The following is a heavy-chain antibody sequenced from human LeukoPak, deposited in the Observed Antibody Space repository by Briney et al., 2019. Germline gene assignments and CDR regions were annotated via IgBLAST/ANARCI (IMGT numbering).Heavy chain of an antibody. V-gene: IGHV3-48*03. CDR3: ARGDYYYGMDV. CDR1: GFTFSSYE. Sequence: TGGSLRLSCAASGFTFSSYEMNWVRQTPGKGLEWVSYISSSGSTIYYADSVKGRFTISRDNAKNSLYLQMNSLRAEDTAIYYCARGDYYYGMDVWGPRDHGHRLL. J-gene: IGHJ6*01. CDR2: ISSSGSTI.